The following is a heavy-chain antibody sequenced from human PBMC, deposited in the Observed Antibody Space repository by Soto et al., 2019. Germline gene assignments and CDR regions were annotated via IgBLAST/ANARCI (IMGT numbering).Heavy chain of an antibody. V-gene: IGHV6-1*01. CDR3: ARGDTSDFCSGHRYYYMDV. CDR2: TYYRSKWYN. CDR1: GDSVSSNSAA. Sequence: PSQTLSLTCAISGDSVSSNSAAWNWIRQSPSRGLEWLGRTYYRSKWYNDYAVSVKSRITINPDTSKNQFSLQLNSVTPEDTAVYYCARGDTSDFCSGHRYYYMDVWGKGTTVTVSS. D-gene: IGHD3-3*01. J-gene: IGHJ6*03.